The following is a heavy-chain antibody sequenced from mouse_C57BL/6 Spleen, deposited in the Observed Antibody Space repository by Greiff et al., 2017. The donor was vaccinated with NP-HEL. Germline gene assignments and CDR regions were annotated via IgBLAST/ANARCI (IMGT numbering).Heavy chain of an antibody. CDR2: INYDGSST. J-gene: IGHJ4*01. CDR3: ARDNAMDY. V-gene: IGHV5-16*01. Sequence: EVQLVESEGGLVQPGSSMKLSCTASGFTFSDYYMAWVRQVPEKGLEWVANINYDGSSTYYMDSLKSSFILSIDNAKNLLYLQMSSLKSEDTATYYCARDNAMDYWGTATSVTVAS. CDR1: GFTFSDYY.